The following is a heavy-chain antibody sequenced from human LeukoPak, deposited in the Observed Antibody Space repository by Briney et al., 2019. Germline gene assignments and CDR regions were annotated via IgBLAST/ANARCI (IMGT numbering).Heavy chain of an antibody. CDR3: ARLHSSGYYY. J-gene: IGHJ4*02. Sequence: ASVKVSCKASGYTFTSYTTSWVRQAPGQALEWMGWISTYTRNTNYAQNLQGRVTMTTDTSTTTAYMELRNLRSDDTAVYYCARLHSSGYYYWGQGTLVTVSS. CDR1: GYTFTSYT. D-gene: IGHD3-22*01. V-gene: IGHV1-18*04. CDR2: ISTYTRNT.